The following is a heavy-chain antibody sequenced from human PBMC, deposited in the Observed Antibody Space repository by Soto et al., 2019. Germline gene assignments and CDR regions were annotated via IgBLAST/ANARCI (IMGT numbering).Heavy chain of an antibody. Sequence: PGGSLRLSCAASGFTFSSYSMNWVRQAPGKGLEWVSSISSSSSYIYYADSVKGRFTISRDNAKNSLYLQMNSLRAEDTAVYYCARENRLEWLVYLDYWGQGTLVTVSS. CDR2: ISSSSSYI. D-gene: IGHD6-19*01. CDR3: ARENRLEWLVYLDY. CDR1: GFTFSSYS. V-gene: IGHV3-21*01. J-gene: IGHJ4*02.